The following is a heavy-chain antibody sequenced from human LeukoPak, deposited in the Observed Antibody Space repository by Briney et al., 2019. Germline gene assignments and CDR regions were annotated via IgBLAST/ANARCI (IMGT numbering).Heavy chain of an antibody. J-gene: IGHJ4*02. D-gene: IGHD1-26*01. CDR3: ATLQWELLPYYFDY. CDR1: GLTFSSYS. CDR2: ISSSSSYI. V-gene: IGHV3-21*01. Sequence: GGSLRLSCAASGLTFSSYSMNWVRQAPGKGLEWVSSISSSSSYIYYADSVKGRFTISRDNAKNSLYLQMNSLRAEDTAVYYCATLQWELLPYYFDYWGQGTLVTVSS.